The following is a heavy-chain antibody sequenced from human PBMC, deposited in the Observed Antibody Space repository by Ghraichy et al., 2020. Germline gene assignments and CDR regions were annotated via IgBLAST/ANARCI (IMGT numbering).Heavy chain of an antibody. Sequence: SQTRSLTCTVSGDSFSNYYWSWIRQPPGKGLEWIAYIYYSGSTNYNPSLKSRVTISVDTSKNQFSLKLSSVTAADTAVYFCARSKPSGSGYYFDYWGQGTLVTVSS. CDR3: ARSKPSGSGYYFDY. J-gene: IGHJ4*02. CDR1: GDSFSNYY. D-gene: IGHD6-19*01. V-gene: IGHV4-59*01. CDR2: IYYSGST.